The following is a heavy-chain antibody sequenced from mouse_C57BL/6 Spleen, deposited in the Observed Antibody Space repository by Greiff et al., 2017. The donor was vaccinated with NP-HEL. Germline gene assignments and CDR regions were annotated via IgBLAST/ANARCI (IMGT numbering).Heavy chain of an antibody. Sequence: QVQLQQPGAELVKPGASVMLSCKASGYTFTSYWMHWVKQRPGQGLEWIGMIHPNSGSTNYNEKFKSKATLTVDKSSSTAYMQLSSLTSEDSAVYYCARYGGLREAYWGQGTLVTVSA. J-gene: IGHJ3*01. CDR3: ARYGGLREAY. V-gene: IGHV1-64*01. D-gene: IGHD2-4*01. CDR1: GYTFTSYW. CDR2: IHPNSGST.